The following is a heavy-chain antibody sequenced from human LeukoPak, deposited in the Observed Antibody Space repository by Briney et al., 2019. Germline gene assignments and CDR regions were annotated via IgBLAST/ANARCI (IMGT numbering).Heavy chain of an antibody. CDR1: GGTFTSYA. CDR2: IIPIFGTA. CDR3: ARAPIEAMVRGVLDY. V-gene: IGHV1-69*06. Sequence: ASVKVSCKASGGTFTSYAISRVRQAPGQGLEWMGGIIPIFGTANYAQKFQGRVTITADKSTSTAYMELSSLRSEDTAVYYCARAPIEAMVRGVLDYWGQGTLVTVSS. J-gene: IGHJ4*02. D-gene: IGHD3-10*01.